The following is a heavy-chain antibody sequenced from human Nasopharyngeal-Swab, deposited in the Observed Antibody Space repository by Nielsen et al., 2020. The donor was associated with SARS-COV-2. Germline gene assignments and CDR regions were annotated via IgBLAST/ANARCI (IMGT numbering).Heavy chain of an antibody. CDR2: IYSGGST. CDR1: GFTVSSNY. V-gene: IGHV3-53*04. D-gene: IGHD3-16*01. Sequence: GESLKISCAASGFTVSSNYMSWVRQAPGKGPEWVSVIYSGGSTYYADSVKGRFTISRHNSKNTLYLQLNSLTAEDTAVYYCARGSGAGRYASDYWGQGTLVTVSS. J-gene: IGHJ4*02. CDR3: ARGSGAGRYASDY.